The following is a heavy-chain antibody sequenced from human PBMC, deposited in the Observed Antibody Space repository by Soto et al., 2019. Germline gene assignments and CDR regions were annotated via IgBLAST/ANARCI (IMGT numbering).Heavy chain of an antibody. J-gene: IGHJ6*02. CDR1: GFSLSGTGMR. Sequence: SGPTLVNPTQTLTLTCNVSGFSLSGTGMRVTWIRQPPGKALEWLARIDWEDTKLYSTSLKTRLTISKDTSKNQVVLTMTNMDPADTATYYCARAFYGRDVWGQGTTVTVSS. CDR2: IDWEDTK. V-gene: IGHV2-70*04. CDR3: ARAFYGRDV.